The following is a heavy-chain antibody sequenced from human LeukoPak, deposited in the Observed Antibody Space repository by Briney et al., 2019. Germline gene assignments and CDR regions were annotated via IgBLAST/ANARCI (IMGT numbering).Heavy chain of an antibody. Sequence: ASVKVSCKASGYTFTSYGISWVRQAPGQGLEWMGWISAYNGNTNYAQKLQGRVTMTTDTSTSTAYMELRSLRSDDMAVYYCARVTMVRGVIFLFDYWGQGTLVTVSS. D-gene: IGHD3-10*01. CDR2: ISAYNGNT. CDR1: GYTFTSYG. J-gene: IGHJ4*02. V-gene: IGHV1-18*03. CDR3: ARVTMVRGVIFLFDY.